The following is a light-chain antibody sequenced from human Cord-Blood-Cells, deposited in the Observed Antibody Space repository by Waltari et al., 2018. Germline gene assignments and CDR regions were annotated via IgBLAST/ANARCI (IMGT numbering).Light chain of an antibody. V-gene: IGKV1-39*01. CDR3: QQSYSTPRT. CDR1: QSLSRY. J-gene: IGKJ2*01. CDR2: AAS. Sequence: IQLTQTPSSLSASVGDRVTITCRASQSLSRYLNWYQQKPGTAPKLLIYAASSLQSGVPSRFSGSGSGTGFTLTIIRLQPGDFATYYCQQSYSTPRTFGQGTKLEIK.